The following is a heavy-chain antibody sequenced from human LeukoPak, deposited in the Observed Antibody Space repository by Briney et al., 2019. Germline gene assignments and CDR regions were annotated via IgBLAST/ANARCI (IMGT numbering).Heavy chain of an antibody. V-gene: IGHV4-59*01. D-gene: IGHD6-13*01. CDR1: GGSISSYY. J-gene: IGHJ4*02. Sequence: PSATLSLTCTVSGGSISSYYWSWIRQPPGKGLEWIGYIYYSGSTNYNPSLKSRVTISVDTSKNQFSLKLSSVTAADTAVYYCARVTYSSSWPDYWGQGTLVTVSS. CDR3: ARVTYSSSWPDY. CDR2: IYYSGST.